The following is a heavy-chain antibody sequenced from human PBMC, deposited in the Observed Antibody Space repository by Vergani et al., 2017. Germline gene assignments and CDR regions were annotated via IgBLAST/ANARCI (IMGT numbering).Heavy chain of an antibody. CDR2: INPNSGRT. V-gene: IGHV1-2*02. CDR3: AGGRNFIDY. D-gene: IGHD1-7*01. Sequence: QVQLVQSGAEVKNPGASVKVFCKASGYSFTGYYIHWVRQAPGQGLEWMGWINPNSGRTKYAQKFQGRVTMTRDTSITTAYMEVSRLRSDATAVYYCAGGRNFIDYWGQGTLVTVSS. CDR1: GYSFTGYY. J-gene: IGHJ4*02.